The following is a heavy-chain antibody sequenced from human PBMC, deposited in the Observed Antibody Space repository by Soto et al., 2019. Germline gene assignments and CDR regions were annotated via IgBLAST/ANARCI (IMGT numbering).Heavy chain of an antibody. CDR2: IHYSGST. Sequence: QLQLQESGPGLVKPSETLSLTCTVSGDSVTISDYYWGWIRQPPGKGLEWIGSIHYSGSTYYNPSPKSRVTISGNPSKKEFSLKLTSVTAADAAVYYCAAHDSGGYYAEYWGQGTLVTVSA. V-gene: IGHV4-39*01. CDR1: GDSVTISDYY. CDR3: AAHDSGGYYAEY. D-gene: IGHD3-22*01. J-gene: IGHJ4*02.